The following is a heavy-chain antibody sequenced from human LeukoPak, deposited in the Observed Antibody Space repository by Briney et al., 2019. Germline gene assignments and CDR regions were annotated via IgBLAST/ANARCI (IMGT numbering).Heavy chain of an antibody. CDR2: ISYDGSNK. D-gene: IGHD3-3*01. CDR3: AKDVLRGYYYGMDV. CDR1: GFTFSSYG. Sequence: GALRLSCAASGFTFSSYGMHWVRQAPGKGLEWVAVISYDGSNKYYADSVKGRFTISRDNSKNTLYLQMNSLRAEDTAVYYCAKDVLRGYYYGMDVWGQGTTVTVSS. J-gene: IGHJ6*02. V-gene: IGHV3-30*18.